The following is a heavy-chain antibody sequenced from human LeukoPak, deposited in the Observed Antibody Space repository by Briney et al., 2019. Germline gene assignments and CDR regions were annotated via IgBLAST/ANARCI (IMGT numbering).Heavy chain of an antibody. CDR1: GYTFTSYG. CDR2: ISAYNGNT. CDR3: ARVPATTVTFYYSYYYMDV. D-gene: IGHD4-17*01. Sequence: ASVKVSCKASGYTFTSYGISWVRQAPGQGLEWMGWISAYNGNTNYAQKLQGRVTMTTDTSTSTAYMELRSLRSDDTAVYYCARVPATTVTFYYSYYYMDVWGKGTTVTVSS. V-gene: IGHV1-18*01. J-gene: IGHJ6*03.